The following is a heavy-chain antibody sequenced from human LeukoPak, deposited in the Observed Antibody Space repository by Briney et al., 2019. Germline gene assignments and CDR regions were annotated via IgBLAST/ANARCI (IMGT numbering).Heavy chain of an antibody. Sequence: GGSLRLSCAASSFTFRSYGMHWVRQAPGKGLEWVAVISNDANNENYADPVKGRFTISRDNSQNTLYLQMNSLRIEDTAVYYCAKDRHPARTDGYYFDFWGQGTLVTVSS. CDR3: AKDRHPARTDGYYFDF. D-gene: IGHD5-24*01. CDR1: SFTFRSYG. V-gene: IGHV3-30*18. J-gene: IGHJ4*02. CDR2: ISNDANNE.